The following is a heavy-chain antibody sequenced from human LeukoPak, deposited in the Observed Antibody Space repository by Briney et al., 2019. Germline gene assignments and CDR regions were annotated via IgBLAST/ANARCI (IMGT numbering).Heavy chain of an antibody. CDR2: MSPSSGST. Sequence: ASVTVSFKASGYTFTTYDINWVRQATGQGLEWMGWMSPSSGSTGYAQKFQGRITMTRNTSISTAYMELSRLRSDDTAVYYCARERDSGDYDYWGQGTLVTVSS. J-gene: IGHJ4*02. D-gene: IGHD4-17*01. V-gene: IGHV1-8*01. CDR3: ARERDSGDYDY. CDR1: GYTFTTYD.